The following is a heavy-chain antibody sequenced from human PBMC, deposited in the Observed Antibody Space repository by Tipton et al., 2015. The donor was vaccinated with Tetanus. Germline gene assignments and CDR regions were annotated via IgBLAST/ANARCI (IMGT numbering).Heavy chain of an antibody. V-gene: IGHV4-39*01. D-gene: IGHD6-19*01. J-gene: IGHJ4*02. CDR1: GGSISSSSYY. CDR2: IYYSGST. Sequence: LRLSCTVSGGSISSSSYYWGWIRQPPGKGLEWIGSIYYSGSTYYNPSLKSRVTISVDTSKNQFSLKLSSVTAADTAVYYCARLSSGSTYYFDYWGQGTLVTVSS. CDR3: ARLSSGSTYYFDY.